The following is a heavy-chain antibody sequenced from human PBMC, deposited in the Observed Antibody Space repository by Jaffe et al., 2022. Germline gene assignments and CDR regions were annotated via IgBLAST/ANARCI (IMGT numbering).Heavy chain of an antibody. V-gene: IGHV4-34*01. D-gene: IGHD4-4*01. CDR2: INHSGST. CDR1: GGSFSGYY. CDR3: ARLFPLQYTLNYYYYYMDV. J-gene: IGHJ6*03. Sequence: QVQLQQWGAGLLKPSETLSLTCAVYGGSFSGYYWSWIRQPPGKGLEWIGEINHSGSTNYNPSLKSRVTISVDTSKNQFSLKLSSVTAADTAVYYCARLFPLQYTLNYYYYYMDVWGKGTTVTVSS.